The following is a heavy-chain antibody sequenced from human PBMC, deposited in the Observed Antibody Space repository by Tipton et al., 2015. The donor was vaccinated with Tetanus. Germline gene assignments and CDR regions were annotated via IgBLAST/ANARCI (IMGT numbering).Heavy chain of an antibody. V-gene: IGHV3-30-3*01. Sequence: SLRLSCAASGFTFSSYAMHWVRQAPGKGLEWVAVISYDGSNKYYADSVKGRFTISRDNSKNTLYLQMNSLRAEDTAVYYCARGCGYFGSWGGDYWGQRPLVTVSS. CDR2: ISYDGSNK. D-gene: IGHD1-26*01. J-gene: IGHJ4*02. CDR3: ARGCGYFGSWGGDY. CDR1: GFTFSSYA.